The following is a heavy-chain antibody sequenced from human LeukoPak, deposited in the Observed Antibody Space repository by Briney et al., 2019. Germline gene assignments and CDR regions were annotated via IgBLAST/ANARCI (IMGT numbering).Heavy chain of an antibody. CDR1: GGTFSSYA. D-gene: IGHD5-24*01. V-gene: IGHV1-69*13. CDR2: IIPIFGTA. Sequence: ASVKVSCKASGGTFSSYAISWVRQAPGQGLEWMGGIIPIFGTANYAQKFQGRVTITADESTSTAYMELSSLRSEDTAVYYCAREGRAGYNFAYWGQGTLVTVSS. J-gene: IGHJ4*02. CDR3: AREGRAGYNFAY.